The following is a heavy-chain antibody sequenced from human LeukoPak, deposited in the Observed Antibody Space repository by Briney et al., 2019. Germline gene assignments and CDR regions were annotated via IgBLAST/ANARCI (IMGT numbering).Heavy chain of an antibody. J-gene: IGHJ4*02. CDR1: GGSFSGYY. V-gene: IGHV4-34*01. CDR2: INHSGST. CDR3: ARGNPYTRNFDY. Sequence: SETLSLTCAVYGGSFSGYYWSWIRQPPGKGLEWIGEINHSGSTNYNPSLTSRVTISVDPSKTQSSLKPSSVTAADTAVYYCARGNPYTRNFDYWGQGTLVTVSS. D-gene: IGHD2-2*01.